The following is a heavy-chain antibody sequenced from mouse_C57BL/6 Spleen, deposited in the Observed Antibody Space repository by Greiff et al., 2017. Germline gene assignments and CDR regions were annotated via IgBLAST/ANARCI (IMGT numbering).Heavy chain of an antibody. J-gene: IGHJ4*01. CDR1: GYTFTDYE. CDR2: IDPETGGT. CDR3: TRSYGSSEFYAMDY. V-gene: IGHV1-15*01. D-gene: IGHD1-1*01. Sequence: VQLQQSGAELVRPGASVTLSCKASGYTFTDYEMHWVKQTPVHGLEWIGAIDPETGGTAYNQKFKGKAILTADKSSSTAYMELRSLTSEDSAVYYCTRSYGSSEFYAMDYWGQGTSVTVSS.